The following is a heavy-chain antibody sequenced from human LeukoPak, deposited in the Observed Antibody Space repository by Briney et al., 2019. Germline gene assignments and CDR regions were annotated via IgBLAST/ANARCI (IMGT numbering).Heavy chain of an antibody. CDR2: ITNDGGTT. Sequence: PGGSLRLSCAASGFTFGSYAMHWVRQAPGKGLEYVSAITNDGGTTFYANSVKGRFTISRDNSKNTLFLQMGSLRPEDMAVYYCARVDDFTYGFWGQGTLVTVSS. CDR1: GFTFGSYA. D-gene: IGHD2-2*03. V-gene: IGHV3-64*01. CDR3: ARVDDFTYGF. J-gene: IGHJ4*02.